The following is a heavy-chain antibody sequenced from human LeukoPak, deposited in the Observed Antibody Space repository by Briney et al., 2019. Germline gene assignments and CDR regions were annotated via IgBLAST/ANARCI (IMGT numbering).Heavy chain of an antibody. CDR3: VRDRDWGFDY. Sequence: GGSLRLSCAASGFTFSSYGMHWVRQAPGKGLEWVAFIRSDGSSNYYGDSVKGRFTLSRDNFKNTLSLQMNSLRAEDTAVYYCVRDRDWGFDYWGQGTLVTVSS. CDR1: GFTFSSYG. V-gene: IGHV3-30*02. CDR2: IRSDGSSN. D-gene: IGHD3/OR15-3a*01. J-gene: IGHJ4*02.